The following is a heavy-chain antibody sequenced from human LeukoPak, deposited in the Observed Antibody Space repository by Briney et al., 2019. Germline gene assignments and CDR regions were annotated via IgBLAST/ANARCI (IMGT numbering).Heavy chain of an antibody. CDR2: NYYSGST. Sequence: SETLSLTCTVSGCSISSYYWSWIRQPPGKGLEWIGYNYYSGSTNYNPSLKSRVTISVDTSKNQFSLKLSSVTAADTAVYYCARGGSGFDYWGQGTLVTVSS. CDR3: ARGGSGFDY. CDR1: GCSISSYY. J-gene: IGHJ4*02. D-gene: IGHD6-19*01. V-gene: IGHV4-59*01.